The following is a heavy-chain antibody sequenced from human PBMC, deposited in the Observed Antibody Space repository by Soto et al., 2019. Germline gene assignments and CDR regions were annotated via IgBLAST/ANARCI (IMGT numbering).Heavy chain of an antibody. CDR3: ARHLGGAGWDNWFDP. CDR2: IYYSGSS. D-gene: IGHD6-19*01. V-gene: IGHV4-39*01. CDR1: GGSISSYY. Sequence: SETLSLTCTVSGGSISSYYWGWIRQPPGKWLEWIGSIYYSGSSYYNPSLKSRVTISVDTSKNQFSLKLSSLTAADTAVYYCARHLGGAGWDNWFDPWGQGTLVT. J-gene: IGHJ5*02.